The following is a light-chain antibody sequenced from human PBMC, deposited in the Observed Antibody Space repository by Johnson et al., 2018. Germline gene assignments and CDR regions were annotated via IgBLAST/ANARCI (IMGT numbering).Light chain of an antibody. CDR2: ENN. CDR3: GTWGSSLSAGNV. V-gene: IGLV1-51*02. Sequence: QSVLTQPPSVSAAPGQKVTISCSGSSSNIGNNYVSWYQQLPGTAPKLLIYENNKRPSGIPDRVSGSKSGTSATLGITGLQTGDEADYYCGTWGSSLSAGNVCGTGTKVTVL. CDR1: SSNIGNNY. J-gene: IGLJ1*01.